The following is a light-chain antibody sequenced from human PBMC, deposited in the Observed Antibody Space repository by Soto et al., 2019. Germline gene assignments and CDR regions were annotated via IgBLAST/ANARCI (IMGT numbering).Light chain of an antibody. Sequence: EIVLTQSPATLSLSPGERATLSCRASQNIASYLAWYQHRPGQAPRLLISDASNRAAGIPDRFSGSGSGTGFTLAISSLEPEDFAMYYCQQRTNWPPLTFGGGTRVEIK. CDR1: QNIASY. CDR3: QQRTNWPPLT. V-gene: IGKV3-11*01. J-gene: IGKJ4*01. CDR2: DAS.